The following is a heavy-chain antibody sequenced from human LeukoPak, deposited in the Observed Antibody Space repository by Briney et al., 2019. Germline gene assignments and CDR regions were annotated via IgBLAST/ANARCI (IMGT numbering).Heavy chain of an antibody. D-gene: IGHD5-24*01. CDR2: IKQDGSDK. CDR1: GFTFSSYW. V-gene: IGHV3-7*02. Sequence: GGSLRLSCAASGFTFSSYWMTWVRQTPGKGLEWVANIKQDGSDKYYVDSVKGRFTISRDNSKNTLYLQMNSLRVEDTAVYYCATGRWLRLFDYWGQGALVTVSS. CDR3: ATGRWLRLFDY. J-gene: IGHJ4*02.